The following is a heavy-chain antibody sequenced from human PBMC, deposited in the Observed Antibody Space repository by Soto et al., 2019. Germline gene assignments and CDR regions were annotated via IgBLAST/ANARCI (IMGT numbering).Heavy chain of an antibody. J-gene: IGHJ4*02. CDR2: IDKSGGDT. Sequence: EVQLLESGGDLVQPGGSLILSCAASGFTFTNYLMTWVRQAPGKGLEWVSSIDKSGGDTYYADSVKGRFTISRDNSKNTLYLQMNGLRAEDTALYYCAKDTYSRSWYFWGQGTLVTVSS. CDR3: AKDTYSRSWYF. V-gene: IGHV3-23*05. D-gene: IGHD2-2*01. CDR1: GFTFTNYL.